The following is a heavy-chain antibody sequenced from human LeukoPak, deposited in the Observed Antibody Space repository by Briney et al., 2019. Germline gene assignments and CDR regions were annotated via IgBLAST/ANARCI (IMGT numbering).Heavy chain of an antibody. CDR1: GFTFSSYA. CDR2: ISGRGGST. CDR3: GKEGRFRRVDP. V-gene: IGHV3-23*01. Sequence: GGSLRLSCAASGFTFSSYAMRWVRQAPGKGLEWVSAISGRGGSTYCADSVKGRFTISRDNSKNTLYLQMNSLRAEDSAVYYCGKEGRFRRVDPWGQGTLVTVSS. J-gene: IGHJ5*02.